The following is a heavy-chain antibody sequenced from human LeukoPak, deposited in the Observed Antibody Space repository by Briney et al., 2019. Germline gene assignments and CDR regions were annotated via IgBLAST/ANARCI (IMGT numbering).Heavy chain of an antibody. Sequence: PSETLSLTCTVSGGSISSYYWNWIRQPAGKGLVWIGRIYATGSTTYNPSLESRVTMSVDTSKNQFSLKLKSVTAADTAMYYCAREIRGTYYYMDVWGRGTTVTVSS. D-gene: IGHD3-10*01. CDR3: AREIRGTYYYMDV. CDR1: GGSISSYY. V-gene: IGHV4-4*07. J-gene: IGHJ6*03. CDR2: IYATGST.